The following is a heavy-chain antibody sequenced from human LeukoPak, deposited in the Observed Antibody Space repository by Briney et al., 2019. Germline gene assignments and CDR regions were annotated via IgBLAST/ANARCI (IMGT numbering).Heavy chain of an antibody. CDR1: GFTFSSYS. Sequence: GGSLRLSCAAPGFTFSSYSMNWVRQAPGKGLEWVSYISSGGSTIYYADSVKGRFTISRDNAKNSLYLQMNSLRAEDTAVYYCARRAGGWYPFDYWGQGTLVTVSS. D-gene: IGHD6-19*01. CDR3: ARRAGGWYPFDY. J-gene: IGHJ4*02. CDR2: ISSGGSTI. V-gene: IGHV3-48*01.